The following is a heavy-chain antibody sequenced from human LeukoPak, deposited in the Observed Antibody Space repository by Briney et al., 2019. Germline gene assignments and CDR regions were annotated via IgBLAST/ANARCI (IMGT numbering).Heavy chain of an antibody. J-gene: IGHJ4*02. CDR3: ARDRIAAAPRTRNFDY. D-gene: IGHD6-13*01. V-gene: IGHV1-18*01. CDR1: GYTFTSYG. CDR2: ISAYNGNT. Sequence: VASVKVSCKASGYTFTSYGISWVRQAPGQGLEWMGWISAYNGNTNYAQKLQGRVTMTTDTSTSTAYMELRSLRSDGTAVYYCARDRIAAAPRTRNFDYWGQGTLVTVSS.